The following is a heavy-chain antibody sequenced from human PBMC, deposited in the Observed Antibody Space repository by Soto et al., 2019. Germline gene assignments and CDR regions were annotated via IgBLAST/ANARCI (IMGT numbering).Heavy chain of an antibody. D-gene: IGHD6-13*01. CDR1: GYSISSSSFY. CDR2: IYYSGST. V-gene: IGHV4-39*01. Sequence: PSETRSLTCTVSGYSISSSSFYWGWIRQTPGKGLEWIGSIYYSGSTYYSPSLKSRVTISVDTSKNQFSLKLSSVTAADTAVYYCARHRWSSWYSNLYGMDVWGQGTTVTVSS. J-gene: IGHJ6*02. CDR3: ARHRWSSWYSNLYGMDV.